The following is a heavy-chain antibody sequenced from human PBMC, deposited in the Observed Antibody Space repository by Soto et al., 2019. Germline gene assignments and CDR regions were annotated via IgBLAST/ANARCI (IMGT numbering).Heavy chain of an antibody. CDR2: IRIKTNSYAT. D-gene: IGHD6-19*01. Sequence: GSLRLSCAASGFTFSDSAIHWVRQASGKGLEWVGRIRIKTNSYATAFAASVEGRFSISRDDSKNTAYLQMNSLKTEDTAVYYCSRHSDYYYNGMDVWGQGTTVTVSS. J-gene: IGHJ6*02. CDR3: SRHSDYYYNGMDV. CDR1: GFTFSDSA. V-gene: IGHV3-73*01.